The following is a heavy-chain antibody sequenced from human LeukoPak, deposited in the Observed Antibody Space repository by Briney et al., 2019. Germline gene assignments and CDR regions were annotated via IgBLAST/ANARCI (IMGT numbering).Heavy chain of an antibody. D-gene: IGHD2-2*01. J-gene: IGHJ4*02. CDR2: IHYSGST. CDR3: ARRLGGTSTGFDY. Sequence: SETLSLTCTVSGGSISSYYWSWIRQPPGRGLEWIGSIHYSGSTTYNPSLKSRVTISVDTSKNQFSLKLSSVTAADTAVYYCARRLGGTSTGFDYWGQGTLVTVSS. V-gene: IGHV4-59*08. CDR1: GGSISSYY.